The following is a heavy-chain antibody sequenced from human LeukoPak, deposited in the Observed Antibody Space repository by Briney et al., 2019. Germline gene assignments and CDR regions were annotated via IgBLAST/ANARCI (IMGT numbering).Heavy chain of an antibody. CDR3: ARTTYYKGWFDP. V-gene: IGHV4-30-4*01. CDR2: IYYSGTT. D-gene: IGHD3-10*01. Sequence: SQTLSLTCTVSGGSISTAEYYWSWIRQPPGKGLEWIGYIYYSGTTYYNPSLKSRLTIPIHTSKNQFSLNLSSVTAADTAVYYCARTTYYKGWFDPWGQGTLVTVSS. J-gene: IGHJ5*02. CDR1: GGSISTAEYY.